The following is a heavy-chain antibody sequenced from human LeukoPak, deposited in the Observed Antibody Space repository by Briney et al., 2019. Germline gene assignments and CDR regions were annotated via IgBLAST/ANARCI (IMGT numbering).Heavy chain of an antibody. D-gene: IGHD3-10*02. CDR1: GFTFSTYN. Sequence: GGSLRLSCAASGFTFSTYNMNWVRRTPGKGLEWVSSITTSSSYMFYADSVRGRFTISRDNAENSLYLQMNSLRDEDTAVYYCAELGITMIGGVWGKGTTVTISS. V-gene: IGHV3-21*01. CDR3: AELGITMIGGV. J-gene: IGHJ6*04. CDR2: ITTSSSYM.